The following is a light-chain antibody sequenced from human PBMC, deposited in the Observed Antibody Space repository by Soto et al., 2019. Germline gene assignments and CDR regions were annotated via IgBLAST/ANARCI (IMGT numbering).Light chain of an antibody. J-gene: IGKJ5*01. V-gene: IGKV1-9*01. CDR1: QGISSY. CDR3: QQVNSYPST. Sequence: DIQLTQSPSFLSASIGDRVTITCRASQGISSYLAWYHQKPGKAPKLLIYAASTLQSGVPSRFSGSGSGTEFTLTISSLQPEDFATYYCQQVNSYPSTFGQGTRLEIK. CDR2: AAS.